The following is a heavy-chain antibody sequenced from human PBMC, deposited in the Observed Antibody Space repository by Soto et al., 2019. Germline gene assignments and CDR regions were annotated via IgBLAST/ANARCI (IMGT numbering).Heavy chain of an antibody. J-gene: IGHJ5*02. CDR1: GGSISSSSYY. Sequence: QLQLQESGPGLVKPSETLSLTCTVSGGSISSSSYYWGWLRQRPGKGLEWIGSIDYSGSTYYNPYLKSRVNRSGDTAKNQCSLTLSSVTAAATAVYYCARLDSYDSSGIPNWFDPWGQGTLVTVSS. V-gene: IGHV4-39*01. D-gene: IGHD3-22*01. CDR2: IDYSGST. CDR3: ARLDSYDSSGIPNWFDP.